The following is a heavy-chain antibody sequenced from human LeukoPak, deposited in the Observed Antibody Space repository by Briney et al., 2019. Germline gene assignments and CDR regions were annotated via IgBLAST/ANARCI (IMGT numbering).Heavy chain of an antibody. CDR1: AFTFSTYV. Sequence: PGGSLRLSRAASAFTFSTYVMSWVRQAPGKGLEWVSSISDSGGTTYYADSVKGRFTISRDNSKNTLYLQMNSPSAEDTAVYYCAKGSAGGYFDYWGQGTLVTVSS. J-gene: IGHJ4*02. V-gene: IGHV3-23*01. CDR2: ISDSGGTT. D-gene: IGHD1-26*01. CDR3: AKGSAGGYFDY.